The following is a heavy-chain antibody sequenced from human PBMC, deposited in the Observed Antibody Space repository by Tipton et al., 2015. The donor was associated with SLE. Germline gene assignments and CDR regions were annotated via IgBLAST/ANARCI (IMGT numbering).Heavy chain of an antibody. Sequence: TLSLTCTVSGGSISSSSYYWGWIRQPPGKGLEWIGSIYYSGSTYYNPSLKSRVTISVDTSKNQFSLKLSSVTAADTALYYCARGRPSDYIWVYSGWVFDYWVQGTLVTVSS. J-gene: IGHJ4*02. CDR1: GGSISSSSYY. D-gene: IGHD3-16*01. V-gene: IGHV4-39*07. CDR2: IYYSGST. CDR3: ARGRPSDYIWVYSGWVFDY.